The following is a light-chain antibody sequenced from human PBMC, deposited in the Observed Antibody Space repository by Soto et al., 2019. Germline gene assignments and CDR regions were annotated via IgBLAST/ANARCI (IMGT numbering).Light chain of an antibody. J-gene: IGKJ1*01. CDR1: QSISSW. CDR2: DAS. Sequence: GDRVTITCRASQSISSWLAWYQQKPGKAPKLLIYDASSLESGVPSRFSDSGSGTEFTLTISSLQPDDFATYYCQQYNSYWWTFGHGTKVEIX. V-gene: IGKV1-5*01. CDR3: QQYNSYWWT.